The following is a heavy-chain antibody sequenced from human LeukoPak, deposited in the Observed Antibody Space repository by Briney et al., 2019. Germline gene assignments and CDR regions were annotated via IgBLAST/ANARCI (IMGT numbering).Heavy chain of an antibody. D-gene: IGHD2-2*01. Sequence: GGSLRLSCAASGFTFSSYAMHWVRQAPAKGLEWVAVISYDGSNKYYADSVKDRFTISRDNSKNTLYLQMNSLRAEDTAVYYCAKDQPAAYFDYWGQGSLVTVSS. J-gene: IGHJ4*02. V-gene: IGHV3-30-3*01. CDR1: GFTFSSYA. CDR3: AKDQPAAYFDY. CDR2: ISYDGSNK.